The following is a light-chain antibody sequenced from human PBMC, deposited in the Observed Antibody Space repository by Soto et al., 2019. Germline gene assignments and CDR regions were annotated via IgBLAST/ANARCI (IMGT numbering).Light chain of an antibody. CDR1: QSVSSY. Sequence: EIVLTQSPATLSLSPGERATLSCRASQSVSSYLAWYQQKPGQAPRLLIFGASDRATGIPDRFSGSRSGPDFTLTISSLQPEDFATYYCQQSYSSPPTFGQGTRWIS. CDR3: QQSYSSPPT. V-gene: IGKV3-11*01. J-gene: IGKJ1*01. CDR2: GAS.